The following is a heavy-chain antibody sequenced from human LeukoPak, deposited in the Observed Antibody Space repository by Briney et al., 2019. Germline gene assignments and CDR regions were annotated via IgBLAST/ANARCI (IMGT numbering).Heavy chain of an antibody. CDR1: GFTFSSFA. V-gene: IGHV3-30*04. CDR3: ARGSDCGDY. Sequence: GGSLRLSCAASGFTFSSFAMHWVRQAPGQGLEWVSVISYDGSNKYYADSVKGRFIISRDNSKNTLYQQLYSMRVEDTAVYYCARGSDCGDYWGQGTLVTVSS. J-gene: IGHJ4*02. CDR2: ISYDGSNK. D-gene: IGHD2-21*02.